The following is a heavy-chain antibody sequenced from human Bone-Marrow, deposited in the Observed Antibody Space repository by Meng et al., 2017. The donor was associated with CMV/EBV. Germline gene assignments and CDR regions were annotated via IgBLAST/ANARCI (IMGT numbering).Heavy chain of an antibody. CDR1: EFIFNTYA. CDR3: AKDKDFVWFDP. CDR2: IRYDGSNK. Sequence: GGSLRLSCAAPEFIFNTYAMDWVRQAPGKGLEWVAFIRYDGSNKYYADSVKGRFTISRDNSKNTLYLQMNSLRAEDTAVYYCAKDKDFVWFDPWGQGTLVTVYS. J-gene: IGHJ5*02. V-gene: IGHV3-30*02. D-gene: IGHD2-15*01.